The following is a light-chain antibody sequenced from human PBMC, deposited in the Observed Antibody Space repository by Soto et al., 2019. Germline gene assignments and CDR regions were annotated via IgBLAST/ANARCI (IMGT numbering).Light chain of an antibody. J-gene: IGKJ2*01. V-gene: IGKV4-1*01. Sequence: DIVMTQSPDSLAVSLGERATINCKSSRSLLSRCNNKNSLAWYLQKPGQPPKLLIYWASTRESGVPDRFSGSGSGTDFTLTISSLQAEDVAVYYCQEDFSSQYTFGQGTKLEIK. CDR3: QEDFSSQYT. CDR1: RSLLSRCNNKNS. CDR2: WAS.